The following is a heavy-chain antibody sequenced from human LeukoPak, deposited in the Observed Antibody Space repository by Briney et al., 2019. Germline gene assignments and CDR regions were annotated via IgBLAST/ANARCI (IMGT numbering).Heavy chain of an antibody. Sequence: GGSLRLSCAASGFTFSNSWMHWLRQPPGKGLVHVSRINRDGSFTDYADFVKGRFTISRDNAKNILYLHMNSLSADDTAVYYCARDPYSGNYGTYYYYYMDVWGKGTAVTISS. CDR1: GFTFSNSW. CDR2: INRDGSFT. V-gene: IGHV3-74*01. CDR3: ARDPYSGNYGTYYYYYMDV. D-gene: IGHD1-26*01. J-gene: IGHJ6*03.